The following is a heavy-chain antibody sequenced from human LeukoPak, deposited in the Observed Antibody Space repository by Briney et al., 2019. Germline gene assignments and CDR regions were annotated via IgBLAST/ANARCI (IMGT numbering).Heavy chain of an antibody. V-gene: IGHV3-64*01. J-gene: IGHJ3*02. CDR2: ISQNGADR. CDR3: ARCLATCQAFDM. D-gene: IGHD5/OR15-5a*01. Sequence: QSGGSLRLSCAASGFTFSSYAMHWVRQAPGKGPESVSAISQNGADRYYANSVEGRFAVSRDNSKNTLSLQMDSLKPEDEAVYYCARCLATCQAFDMWGLGTMVTVSS. CDR1: GFTFSSYA.